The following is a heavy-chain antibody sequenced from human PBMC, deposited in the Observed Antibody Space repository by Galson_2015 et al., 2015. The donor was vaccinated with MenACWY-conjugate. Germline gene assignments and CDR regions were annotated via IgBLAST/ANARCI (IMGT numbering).Heavy chain of an antibody. V-gene: IGHV1-69*04. J-gene: IGHJ4*02. CDR2: IIPILGIA. CDR3: ARDRKYYQDNSGYSAVSF. Sequence: SVKVSCKASGGTFSSYAISWVRQAPGQGLEWMGRIIPILGIANYAQKFQGRVTITADKSTSTAYMELSSLRSEDTAVYYCARDRKYYQDNSGYSAVSFRGQGTLVTVSS. CDR1: GGTFSSYA. D-gene: IGHD3-22*01.